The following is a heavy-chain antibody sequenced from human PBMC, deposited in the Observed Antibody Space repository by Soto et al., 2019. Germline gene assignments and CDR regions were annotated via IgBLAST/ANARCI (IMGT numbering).Heavy chain of an antibody. Sequence: GGSLRLSCAASGFTFSSYDMHWVRQATGKGLEWVSAIGTAGDTYYPGSVKGRFTISRENAKNSLYLQMNSLRAGDTAVYYCARGGYDILTGAEYYFDYWGQGTLVTVSS. D-gene: IGHD3-9*01. CDR1: GFTFSSYD. CDR3: ARGGYDILTGAEYYFDY. V-gene: IGHV3-13*01. CDR2: IGTAGDT. J-gene: IGHJ4*02.